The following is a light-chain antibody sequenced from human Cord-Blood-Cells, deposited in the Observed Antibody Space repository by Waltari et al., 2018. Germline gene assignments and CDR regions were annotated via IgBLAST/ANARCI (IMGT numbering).Light chain of an antibody. J-gene: IGKJ1*01. CDR3: QQSYSTPWT. CDR2: ASS. V-gene: IGKV1-39*01. Sequence: DIQMTQSQSSLSSSVGDRVTITCGASQSISSYLTWYQQKPGKAPKLLIYASSSLQSGVPSRFSGSGSGTDFTLTISSLQPEDFATYYCQQSYSTPWTFGQGTEVAIK. CDR1: QSISSY.